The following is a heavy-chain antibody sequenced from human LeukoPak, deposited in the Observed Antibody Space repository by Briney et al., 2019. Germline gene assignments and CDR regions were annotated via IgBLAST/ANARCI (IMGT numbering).Heavy chain of an antibody. CDR2: IYYSGST. CDR1: GGSFSSGSYY. Sequence: SETLSLTCTVSGGSFSSGSYYWSWIRQPPGKGLEWIGYIYYSGSTNYNPSLKSRVTISVDTSKNQFSLKLSSVTAADTAVYYCASGPSGGSLGMDYWGQGTLVTVSS. CDR3: ASGPSGGSLGMDY. V-gene: IGHV4-61*01. J-gene: IGHJ4*02. D-gene: IGHD1-26*01.